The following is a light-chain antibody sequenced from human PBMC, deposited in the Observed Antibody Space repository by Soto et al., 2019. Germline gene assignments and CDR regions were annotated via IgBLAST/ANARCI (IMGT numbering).Light chain of an antibody. J-gene: IGLJ1*01. CDR2: DVS. CDR1: SSDVGRYNY. Sequence: QSALTQPRSVSGSPGQSVTISCTGTSSDVGRYNYVSWYQQHPGKAPKVMIYDVSERPSGVPDRFSGSKSGNTASLTISGLQAEDEADYYCCSYAGSPRYVFGTGT. CDR3: CSYAGSPRYV. V-gene: IGLV2-11*01.